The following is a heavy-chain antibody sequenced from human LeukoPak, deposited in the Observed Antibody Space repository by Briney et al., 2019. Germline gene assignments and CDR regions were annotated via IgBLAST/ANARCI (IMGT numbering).Heavy chain of an antibody. CDR3: ARDSYYYDSSGYPY. Sequence: PGGSLRLSCAASGFTFSSYWMSWVRQAPGKGLEWVANIKQDGSEKYYVDSVKGRFTISRDNAKNSLYLQMNSLRAEDTAVYYCARDSYYYDSSGYPYWGQGTLVTVSS. CDR1: GFTFSSYW. J-gene: IGHJ4*02. CDR2: IKQDGSEK. D-gene: IGHD3-22*01. V-gene: IGHV3-7*01.